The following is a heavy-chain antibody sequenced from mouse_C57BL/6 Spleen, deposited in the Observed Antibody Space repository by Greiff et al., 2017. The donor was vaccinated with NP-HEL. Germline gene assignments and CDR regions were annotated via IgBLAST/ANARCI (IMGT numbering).Heavy chain of an antibody. V-gene: IGHV2-2*01. D-gene: IGHD2-3*01. CDR1: GFSLTSYG. Sequence: QVQLKESGPGLVQPSQSLSITCTVSGFSLTSYGVHWVRQSPGKGLEWLGVIWSGGSTDYNAAFISRLSISKDNSKSQVFFKMNSLQADDTAIYYCARNMIYDGYYEYAMDYWGQGTSVTVSS. CDR3: ARNMIYDGYYEYAMDY. J-gene: IGHJ4*01. CDR2: IWSGGST.